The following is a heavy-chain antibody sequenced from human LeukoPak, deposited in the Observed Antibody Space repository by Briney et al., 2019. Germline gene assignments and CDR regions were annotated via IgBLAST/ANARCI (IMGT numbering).Heavy chain of an antibody. J-gene: IGHJ4*02. CDR1: GFTFSSYG. Sequence: GGSLRLSCAASGFTFSSYGMHWVRQAPGKGLEWVAFIRYDGSNKYYADSVKGRFTISRDNSKNTLYLQMNSLRAEDTAVYYCAKDNNYYGSGSSSFDYWGQGTLVTVSS. CDR2: IRYDGSNK. CDR3: AKDNNYYGSGSSSFDY. V-gene: IGHV3-30*02. D-gene: IGHD3-10*01.